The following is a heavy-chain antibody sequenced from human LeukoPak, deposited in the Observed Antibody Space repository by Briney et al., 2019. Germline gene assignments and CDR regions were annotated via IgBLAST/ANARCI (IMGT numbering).Heavy chain of an antibody. CDR2: INHSGST. D-gene: IGHD6-13*01. CDR1: GGSFSGYY. CDR3: ARGPRYSSSCYRILDY. J-gene: IGHJ4*02. V-gene: IGHV4-34*01. Sequence: SETLSLTCAVYGGSFSGYYWSWIRQPPGKGLEWIGEINHSGSTNYNPSLKSRVTISVDTSKNQFSLKLSSVTAADTAVYYCARGPRYSSSCYRILDYWGQGTLVTVSS.